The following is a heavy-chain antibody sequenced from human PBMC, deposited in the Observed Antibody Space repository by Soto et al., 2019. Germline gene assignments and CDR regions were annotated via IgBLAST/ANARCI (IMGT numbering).Heavy chain of an antibody. CDR1: GGSFSGYY. Sequence: SETLSLTCAVYGGSFSGYYWSWIRQPPGKGLEWIGEINHSGSTNYNPSLKSRVTISVDTSKNQFSLKLSSVTAADTAVYYCASLGDYDYIWGSYRRPDYYYYYMDVWGKGTTVTVSS. CDR3: ASLGDYDYIWGSYRRPDYYYYYMDV. J-gene: IGHJ6*03. CDR2: INHSGST. D-gene: IGHD3-16*02. V-gene: IGHV4-34*01.